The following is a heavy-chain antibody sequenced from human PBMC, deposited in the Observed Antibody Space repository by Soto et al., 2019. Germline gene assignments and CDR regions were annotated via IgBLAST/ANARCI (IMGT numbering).Heavy chain of an antibody. Sequence: GGSLRLSCAASGFTFSDYYMSWIRQAPGKGLEWVSYISSSGSTIYYADSVKGRFTISRDNAKNSLYLQMNSLRAEDTAVYYCASDIAAAELVDYWGQGTLVTVSS. V-gene: IGHV3-11*01. J-gene: IGHJ4*02. D-gene: IGHD6-13*01. CDR1: GFTFSDYY. CDR2: ISSSGSTI. CDR3: ASDIAAAELVDY.